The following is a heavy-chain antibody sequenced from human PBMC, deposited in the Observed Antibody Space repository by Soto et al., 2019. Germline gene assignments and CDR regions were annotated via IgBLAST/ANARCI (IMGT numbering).Heavy chain of an antibody. V-gene: IGHV3-30-3*01. D-gene: IGHD4-17*01. CDR3: ARATFYDYGAQTHTDYYYGMDV. Sequence: GGSLRLSCAASGFTFSSYAMHWVRQAPGKGLEWVAVISYDGSNKYYADSVKGRFTISRDNSKNTLYLQMNSLRAEDTAVYYCARATFYDYGAQTHTDYYYGMDVWGQGTTVTVSS. CDR1: GFTFSSYA. CDR2: ISYDGSNK. J-gene: IGHJ6*02.